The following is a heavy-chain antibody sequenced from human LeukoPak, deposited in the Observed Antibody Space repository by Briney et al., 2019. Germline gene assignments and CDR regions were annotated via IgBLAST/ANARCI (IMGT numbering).Heavy chain of an antibody. V-gene: IGHV3-23*01. J-gene: IGHJ4*02. Sequence: GGSLRLSCGASGFALSNYWMNWVRQAPGKGLEWVSAISGSGGSTYYADSVKGRFTISRDNSKNTLYLQMNSLRAEDTAVYYCAKSTVITPFDYWGQGTLVTVSS. CDR2: ISGSGGST. D-gene: IGHD4-23*01. CDR1: GFALSNYW. CDR3: AKSTVITPFDY.